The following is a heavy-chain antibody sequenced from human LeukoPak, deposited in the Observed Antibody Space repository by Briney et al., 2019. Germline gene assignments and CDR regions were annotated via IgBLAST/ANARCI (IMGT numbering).Heavy chain of an antibody. J-gene: IGHJ4*02. D-gene: IGHD3-22*01. Sequence: GGSLRLSCAASGFTFSSYGMHWVRQAPGKGLEWVAVMSYDGSIKYYADSVRGRFTVSRDNSKNTLSLQMNSLRAEDTAVYYCVRELPPVVQYYFDYWGPGTLVTVSS. CDR3: VRELPPVVQYYFDY. CDR2: MSYDGSIK. CDR1: GFTFSSYG. V-gene: IGHV3-30*03.